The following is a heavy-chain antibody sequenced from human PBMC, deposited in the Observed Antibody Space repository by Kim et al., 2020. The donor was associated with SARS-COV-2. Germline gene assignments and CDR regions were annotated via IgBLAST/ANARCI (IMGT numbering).Heavy chain of an antibody. Sequence: GGSLRLSCAASGFTVSSNYMSWVRQAPGKGLEWVSVIYSGGSTYYADSVKGRFTISRDNSKNTLYLQMNSLRAEDTAVYYCARSMSITIFGVVIMEDYWGQGTLVTVSS. V-gene: IGHV3-53*01. CDR3: ARSMSITIFGVVIMEDY. D-gene: IGHD3-3*01. CDR1: GFTVSSNY. J-gene: IGHJ4*02. CDR2: IYSGGST.